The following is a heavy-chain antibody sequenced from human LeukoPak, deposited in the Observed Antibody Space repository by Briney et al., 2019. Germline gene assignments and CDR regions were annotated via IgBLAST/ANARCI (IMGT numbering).Heavy chain of an antibody. CDR2: IYYSGST. V-gene: IGHV4-39*07. D-gene: IGHD3-22*01. Sequence: SETLSLTCTVSGGSISSSSYYWGWIRQPPGKGLEWIGSIYYSGSTNYNPSLKSRVTISVETSKNQFSLKLNSVTAADTAVYYCARATDYYDSSGYYYWGQGTLVTVSS. CDR3: ARATDYYDSSGYYY. J-gene: IGHJ4*02. CDR1: GGSISSSSYY.